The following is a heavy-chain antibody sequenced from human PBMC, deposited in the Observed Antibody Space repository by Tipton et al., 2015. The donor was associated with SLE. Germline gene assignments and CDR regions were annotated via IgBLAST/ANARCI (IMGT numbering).Heavy chain of an antibody. D-gene: IGHD1-26*01. Sequence: SLRLSYAASGFTFSVYEMNWVRQAPGKGLEWVSYISRDGNTIYYAGSVKGRFTISRDNAKNSLYLQMNSLRAEDTAVYYCAKLGGIVGATHGGYWGQGTLVTVSS. CDR3: AKLGGIVGATHGGY. J-gene: IGHJ4*02. V-gene: IGHV3-48*03. CDR1: GFTFSVYE. CDR2: ISRDGNTI.